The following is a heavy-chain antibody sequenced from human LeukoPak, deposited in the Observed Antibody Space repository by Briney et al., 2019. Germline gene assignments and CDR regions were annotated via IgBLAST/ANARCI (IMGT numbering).Heavy chain of an antibody. D-gene: IGHD5-24*01. Sequence: SETLSFTCTASDGSISHYYWCWLRQPPGKGLEWIGYVYYTGSTNYNPSLKSRVTMSVDASKNQFSLKLDSVTAADTAVYYCAEYIRRSGTYNFDFWGQGTLVTVSS. J-gene: IGHJ4*02. V-gene: IGHV4-59*13. CDR3: AEYIRRSGTYNFDF. CDR2: VYYTGST. CDR1: DGSISHYY.